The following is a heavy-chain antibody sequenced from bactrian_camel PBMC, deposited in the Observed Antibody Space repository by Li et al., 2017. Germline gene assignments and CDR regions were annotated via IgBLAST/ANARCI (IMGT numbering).Heavy chain of an antibody. Sequence: VQLVESGGGSVQAGGSLRLSCAASGFTFSSYLMNWVRQAPGKGLEWVSTIRSGGDNTYYPDSVKGRFTVSRDNAKNTLYLQLNSLKPEDTATYYCTNQWNWGLGTQVTVS. CDR2: IRSGGDNT. CDR1: GFTFSSYL. J-gene: IGHJ4*01. V-gene: IGHV3S40*01. CDR3: TNQWN.